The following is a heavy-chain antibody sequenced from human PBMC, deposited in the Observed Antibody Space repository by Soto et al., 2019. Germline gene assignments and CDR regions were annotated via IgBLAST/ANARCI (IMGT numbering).Heavy chain of an antibody. Sequence: QVQLVQSGAEVKKPGASVKVSCKASGYTFTNYGISWVRQAPGQGLEWMGWINNGNTNYAQKLQGRVTMTTDTSTSTAYMELRSLRSDDTAMYYCARDSPPVDYWGQGTLVTVSS. J-gene: IGHJ4*02. CDR3: ARDSPPVDY. CDR1: GYTFTNYG. V-gene: IGHV1-18*01. CDR2: INNGNT.